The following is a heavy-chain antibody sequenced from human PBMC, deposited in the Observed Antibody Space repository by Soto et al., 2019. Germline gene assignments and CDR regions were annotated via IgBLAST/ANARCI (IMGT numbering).Heavy chain of an antibody. CDR1: GFTFSSYA. D-gene: IGHD3-3*01. V-gene: IGHV3-64*01. Sequence: EVQLVESGGGLVQPGGSLRLSCAASGFTFSSYAMHWVRQAPGKGLEYVSAISSNGGSTYYANSVKGRFTISRDNSKNTLYRQMGSLRAEDMAVYYCARAAYYDFWSGYYYFDYWGQGTLVTVSS. J-gene: IGHJ4*02. CDR2: ISSNGGST. CDR3: ARAAYYDFWSGYYYFDY.